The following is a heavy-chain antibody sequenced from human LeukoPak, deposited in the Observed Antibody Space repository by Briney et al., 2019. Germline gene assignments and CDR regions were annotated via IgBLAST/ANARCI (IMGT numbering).Heavy chain of an antibody. V-gene: IGHV6-1*01. CDR3: AKELPFCSGDRCYQRWFDP. J-gene: IGHJ5*02. Sequence: SQTLSLTCAISGDSVSSNSAAWNWIRQSPSRGLEWLGRTYYRSQWYNDYAVSVKSRITINPDTSKNQFSLQLKSVTPEDTAVYYCAKELPFCSGDRCYQRWFDPWGQGTVVTVSS. CDR2: TYYRSQWYN. CDR1: GDSVSSNSAA. D-gene: IGHD2-15*01.